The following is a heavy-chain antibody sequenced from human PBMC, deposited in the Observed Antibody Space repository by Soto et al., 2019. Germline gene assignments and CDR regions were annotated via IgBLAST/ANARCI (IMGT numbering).Heavy chain of an antibody. V-gene: IGHV1-8*01. J-gene: IGHJ3*02. CDR3: VGYIFGRGFEI. D-gene: IGHD2-21*01. Sequence: QVQLVQSGAEVKKPGASVKVSCKASGDTFTNLDLNWVRQATGQGLEWVGWMHANTGNRGYAQKFQDRVTLTRDTSISTAYMELSSLRSEYTAVYYCVGYIFGRGFEIWGQGTEVTVSS. CDR2: MHANTGNR. CDR1: GDTFTNLD.